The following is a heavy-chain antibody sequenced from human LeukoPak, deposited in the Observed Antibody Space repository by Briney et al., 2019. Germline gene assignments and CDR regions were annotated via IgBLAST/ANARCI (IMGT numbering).Heavy chain of an antibody. CDR2: ISYDGSNK. J-gene: IGHJ3*02. V-gene: IGHV3-30*03. CDR1: GFTFSSYG. CDR3: ARGGGATDAFDI. Sequence: GGSLRLSCAASGFTFSSYGMHWVRQAPGKGLEWVAVISYDGSNKYYADSVKGRFTISRDNSKNTLYLQMNSLRVEDTAVYYCARGGGATDAFDIWGQGTMVTVSS. D-gene: IGHD5-12*01.